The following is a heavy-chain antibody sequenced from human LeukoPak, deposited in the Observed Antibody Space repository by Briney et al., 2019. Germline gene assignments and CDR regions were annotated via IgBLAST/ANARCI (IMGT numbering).Heavy chain of an antibody. V-gene: IGHV1-46*01. CDR2: INPSGGGT. Sequence: ASVKVSCKASGYTFTSYYMHWVRQAPGQGLEWMGIINPSGGGTSYAQKFQGRVTMTRDTSTSTVYMELSSLRSEDTAVYYCARFASWDAFDIWGQGTMVTVSS. CDR3: ARFASWDAFDI. CDR1: GYTFTSYY. J-gene: IGHJ3*02.